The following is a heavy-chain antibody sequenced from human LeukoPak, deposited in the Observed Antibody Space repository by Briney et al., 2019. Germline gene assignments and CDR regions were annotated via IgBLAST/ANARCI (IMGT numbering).Heavy chain of an antibody. Sequence: SETLSLTCTVSAGSINNDIYFWGWIRQPPGKGLEWLASVYHGDDTSYRPSLNSRVTISKDRFKDQFSLRMSSVTAADTGVYYCAAHSWNYGESYWGQGTLVTVSS. CDR2: VYHGDDT. J-gene: IGHJ4*02. V-gene: IGHV4-39*01. D-gene: IGHD1-7*01. CDR3: AAHSWNYGESY. CDR1: AGSINNDIYF.